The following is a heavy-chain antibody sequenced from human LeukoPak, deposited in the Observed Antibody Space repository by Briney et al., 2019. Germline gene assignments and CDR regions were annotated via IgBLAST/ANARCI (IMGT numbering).Heavy chain of an antibody. J-gene: IGHJ4*02. CDR3: AKDGGSYTPFDY. D-gene: IGHD1-26*01. V-gene: IGHV3-33*06. CDR1: GFTFSSYG. CDR2: IWYDGSNK. Sequence: GRSLRLSCAASGFTFSSYGMHWVRQAPGKGLEWVAVIWYDGSNKYYADSVKGRFTISRDNSKNTLYLQMNSLRAEDTAVYYCAKDGGSYTPFDYWGQGTLVTVSS.